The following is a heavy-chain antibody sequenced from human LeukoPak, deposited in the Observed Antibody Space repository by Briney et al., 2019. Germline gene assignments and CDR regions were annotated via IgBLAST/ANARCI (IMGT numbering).Heavy chain of an antibody. CDR3: AQSRSATSPGAQK. D-gene: IGHD1-26*01. CDR2: ITGSGSTT. Sequence: PGGSLRLSCAASGFSFSNFALTWVRQAPGKGLEWVSGITGSGSTTYYADSVKGRFTISRDNSKNTLYLQLNSLKADDTAVYYCAQSRSATSPGAQKWGQGVLATVSS. J-gene: IGHJ4*02. V-gene: IGHV3-23*01. CDR1: GFSFSNFA.